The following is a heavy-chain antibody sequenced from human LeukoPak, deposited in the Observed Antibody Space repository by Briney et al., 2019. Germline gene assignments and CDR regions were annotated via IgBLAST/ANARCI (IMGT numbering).Heavy chain of an antibody. CDR1: GYTLTELS. J-gene: IGHJ5*02. V-gene: IGHV1-24*01. CDR2: FDPEDGET. Sequence: ASVKVSCKVSGYTLTELSMHWVRQAPGEGLEWMGGFDPEDGETIYAQKFQGRVTMTEDTSTDTAYMELSSLRSEDTAVYYCATEGYSSSWYGPNWFDPWGQGTLVTVSS. D-gene: IGHD6-13*01. CDR3: ATEGYSSSWYGPNWFDP.